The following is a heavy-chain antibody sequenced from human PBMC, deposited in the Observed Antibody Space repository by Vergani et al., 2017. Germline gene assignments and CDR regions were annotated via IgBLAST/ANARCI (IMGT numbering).Heavy chain of an antibody. J-gene: IGHJ6*02. D-gene: IGHD3-9*01. Sequence: QVQLQQWGAGLLKPSETLSLTCAVYGGSFSASYWSWIRQPPGKGLGWIGEINHSGSTNYNPSLKSRVTISVYTSKNQFSLKLSSVTAADTAVYYCARGTGYPPYGMDVWGQGTTVTVSS. CDR3: ARGTGYPPYGMDV. CDR1: GGSFSASY. V-gene: IGHV4-34*01. CDR2: INHSGST.